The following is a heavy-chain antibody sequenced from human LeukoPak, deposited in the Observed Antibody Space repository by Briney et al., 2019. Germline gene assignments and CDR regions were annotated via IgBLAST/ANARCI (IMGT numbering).Heavy chain of an antibody. CDR1: GGSISSYY. CDR2: IYYSGGT. Sequence: PSETLSLTCTVSGGSISSYYWSWIRQPPGKGLEWIGYIYYSGGTNYNPSLKSRVTISVDTSKNQFSLKLSSVTAADTAVYYCARRERYSSSWYSHWGQGTLVTVSS. J-gene: IGHJ4*02. CDR3: ARRERYSSSWYSH. D-gene: IGHD6-13*01. V-gene: IGHV4-59*08.